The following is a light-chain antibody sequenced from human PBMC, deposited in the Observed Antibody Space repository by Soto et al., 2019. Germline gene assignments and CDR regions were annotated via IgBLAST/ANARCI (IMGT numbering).Light chain of an antibody. CDR1: QSFRGL. J-gene: IGKJ5*01. V-gene: IGKV3-11*01. CDR3: QQRHMWTIT. CDR2: DAY. Sequence: EIVLTQSPGTRYLSPGERATLSCRASQSFRGLLAWYHQKPGQAPRPLIYDAYNRATGIPPRFSGSGSGTDFTLTISSLENEDSAVYYGQQRHMWTITFGQGTRLEIK.